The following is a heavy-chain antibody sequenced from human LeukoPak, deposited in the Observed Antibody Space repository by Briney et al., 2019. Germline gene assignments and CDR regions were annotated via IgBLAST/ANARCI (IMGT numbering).Heavy chain of an antibody. V-gene: IGHV1-8*01. CDR2: MNPNSGNT. Sequence: ASVKVSCEASGYTFTSYDINWVRQATGQGLEWMGWMNPNSGNTGYAQKFQGRVTMTRNTSISTAYMELSSLRSEDTAVYYCARGSNYGDYLFYYYYMDVWGKGTTVTVSS. D-gene: IGHD4-17*01. CDR3: ARGSNYGDYLFYYYYMDV. J-gene: IGHJ6*03. CDR1: GYTFTSYD.